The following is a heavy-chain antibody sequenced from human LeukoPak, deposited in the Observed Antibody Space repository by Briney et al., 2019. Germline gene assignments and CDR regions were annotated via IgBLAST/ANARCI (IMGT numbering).Heavy chain of an antibody. CDR2: MNPNRGNT. CDR3: ARGWLGARRNWFDP. D-gene: IGHD3-9*01. J-gene: IGHJ5*02. Sequence: VASVKVSCKASGYTYTSYDINWVRQATGQGLERMGWMNPNRGNTGYAQKFQGRVTRTRNSYISTAYMELSRLRSEDTAVYYCARGWLGARRNWFDPWGQGTLVTVSS. CDR1: GYTYTSYD. V-gene: IGHV1-8*01.